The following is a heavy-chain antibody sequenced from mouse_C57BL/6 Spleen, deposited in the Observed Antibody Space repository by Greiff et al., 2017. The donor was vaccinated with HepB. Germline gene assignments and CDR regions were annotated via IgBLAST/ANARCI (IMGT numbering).Heavy chain of an antibody. V-gene: IGHV1-61*01. CDR2: IYPSDSET. Sequence: VQLQQPGAELVRPGSSVKLSCKASGYTFTSYWMDWVKQRPGQGLEWIGNIYPSDSETHYNQKFKDKATLTVDKSSSTAYMQLSSLTSEDSAVYYCARSNYGGPLDYWGKGTTLTVSS. CDR3: ARSNYGGPLDY. D-gene: IGHD2-5*01. CDR1: GYTFTSYW. J-gene: IGHJ2*01.